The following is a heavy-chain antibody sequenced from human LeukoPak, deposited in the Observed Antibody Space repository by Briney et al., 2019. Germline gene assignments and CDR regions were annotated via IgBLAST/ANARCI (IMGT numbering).Heavy chain of an antibody. CDR1: GGTFSSYA. CDR3: ARGLLRSRYYYYYMDV. Sequence: SVKVSCKASGGTFSSYAISWVRQAPGQGLEWMGGIIPIFGTANYAQKFQGRVTITADKSTSTAYMELSSLRSEDTAVNYCARGLLRSRYYYYYMDVWGKGTTVTVSS. CDR2: IIPIFGTA. D-gene: IGHD3-22*01. V-gene: IGHV1-69*06. J-gene: IGHJ6*03.